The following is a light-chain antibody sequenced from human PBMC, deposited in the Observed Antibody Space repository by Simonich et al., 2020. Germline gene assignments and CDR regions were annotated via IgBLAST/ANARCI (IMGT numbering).Light chain of an antibody. CDR2: EVS. J-gene: IGKJ4*01. CDR1: QSLLHSDGKTY. Sequence: DIVMTQTPLSLSVTPGQPASISCKSNQSLLHSDGKTYLYWYLQKPGQSPQLLIYEVSTRVSGVPDRFSGSGSGTDFTLKISRVEAEDVGVYYCMQSIQLPLTFGGGTKVEIK. V-gene: IGKV2D-29*02. CDR3: MQSIQLPLT.